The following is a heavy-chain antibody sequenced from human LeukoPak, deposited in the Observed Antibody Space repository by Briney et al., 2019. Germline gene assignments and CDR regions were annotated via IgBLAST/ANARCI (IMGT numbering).Heavy chain of an antibody. J-gene: IGHJ4*02. CDR1: GFSFSSYS. CDR2: ISSSSNYI. Sequence: GGSLRLSCAASGFSFSSYSMNWVRQAPGKGLEWVSSISSSSNYIYYAGSVKGRFTISRDNAKNSLYLQMSSLRAKDTAVYYCAISSGGSCYQWGQGTLVTVSS. D-gene: IGHD2-15*01. V-gene: IGHV3-21*01. CDR3: AISSGGSCYQ.